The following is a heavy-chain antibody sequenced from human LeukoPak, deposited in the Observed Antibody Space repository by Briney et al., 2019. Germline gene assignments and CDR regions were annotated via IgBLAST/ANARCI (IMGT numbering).Heavy chain of an antibody. CDR1: GYRFIDFY. CDR3: ARGGRYSSSWYGPFSRDDYFEY. Sequence: AAVKGSCKASGYRFIDFYIHFVRQAPGQGLEWMGWINPNSGDTKYAQPFQGRVTMSGDTSISTAYMELRSLRSDDTAVYYCARGGRYSSSWYGPFSRDDYFEYWGEGTLVTVSS. CDR2: INPNSGDT. D-gene: IGHD6-13*01. V-gene: IGHV1-2*02. J-gene: IGHJ4*02.